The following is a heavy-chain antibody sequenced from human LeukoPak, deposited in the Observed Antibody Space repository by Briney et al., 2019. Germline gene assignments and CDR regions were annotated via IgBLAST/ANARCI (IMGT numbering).Heavy chain of an antibody. CDR1: GGSISSSNW. V-gene: IGHV4-4*02. CDR2: IYHSGST. J-gene: IGHJ6*04. CDR3: ARQGGSDQRLRYYYRMDV. Sequence: SAPQTLTCAVSGGSISSSNWWGRLRPPPGKGLEWIGEIYHSGSTNCNPSLGSLVTISVDQSKNQFSLKLSSVTAADTAVYYCARQGGSDQRLRYYYRMDVWGKGTTVTVSS. D-gene: IGHD6-25*01.